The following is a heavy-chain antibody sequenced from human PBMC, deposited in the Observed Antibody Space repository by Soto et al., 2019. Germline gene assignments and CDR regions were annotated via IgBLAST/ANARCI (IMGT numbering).Heavy chain of an antibody. V-gene: IGHV3-74*01. CDR3: ASWGEVAGTGVAMDV. CDR2: IKNDASSP. J-gene: IGHJ6*02. D-gene: IGHD7-27*01. Sequence: EVQLVESGGGLVQPGESLRLSCAASGFIFSNYWMHWVRQAPGKGLVWVSRIKNDASSPAYADSVKGRFTSSRDNAKSTLYLQRKGLRADDTAVYYCASWGEVAGTGVAMDVWGQGTTVTVSS. CDR1: GFIFSNYW.